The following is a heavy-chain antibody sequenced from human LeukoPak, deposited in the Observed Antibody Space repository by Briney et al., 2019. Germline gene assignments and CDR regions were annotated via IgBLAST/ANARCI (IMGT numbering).Heavy chain of an antibody. CDR2: ISGSGGST. J-gene: IGHJ5*02. CDR1: GFTFSSYA. CDR3: ARYYYGSGTSFDP. Sequence: GGSLRLSCAASGFTFSSYAMSWVRQAPGKGLEWVSAISGSGGSTYYADSVKGRFTISRDNAKNSLYLQMSGLRAEDTAVFYCARYYYGSGTSFDPWGQGTLVTVSS. D-gene: IGHD3-10*01. V-gene: IGHV3-23*01.